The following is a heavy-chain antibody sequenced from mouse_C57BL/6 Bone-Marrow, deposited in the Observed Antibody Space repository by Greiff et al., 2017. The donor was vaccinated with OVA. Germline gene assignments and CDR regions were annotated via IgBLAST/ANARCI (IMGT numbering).Heavy chain of an antibody. J-gene: IGHJ2*01. D-gene: IGHD1-1*01. CDR1: GFTFKNNY. V-gene: IGHV14-3*01. Sequence: EVQLQQSVAELVRPGASVKLSCTASGFTFKNNYMHWVKQRPEQGLEWIGRIDPANGNTKYAPKFQGKATITADTSSNTAYLQLSSLTSEDTAIYYCARGVTVVADYWGQGTTLTVSS. CDR3: ARGVTVVADY. CDR2: IDPANGNT.